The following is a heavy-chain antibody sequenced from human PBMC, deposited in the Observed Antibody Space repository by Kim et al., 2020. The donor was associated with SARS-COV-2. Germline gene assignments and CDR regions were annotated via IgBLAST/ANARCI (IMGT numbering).Heavy chain of an antibody. J-gene: IGHJ3*02. V-gene: IGHV4-59*01. CDR2: IYDSGST. Sequence: SETLSLTCTVSGGSISSYYWSWIRQPPGKGLEWIGYIYDSGSTNYNPSLKSRVTISVDTSKNQFSLKLSSVTAADTAVYYCARDSIAARRAFDIWGQGTMVTVSS. CDR1: GGSISSYY. CDR3: ARDSIAARRAFDI. D-gene: IGHD6-6*01.